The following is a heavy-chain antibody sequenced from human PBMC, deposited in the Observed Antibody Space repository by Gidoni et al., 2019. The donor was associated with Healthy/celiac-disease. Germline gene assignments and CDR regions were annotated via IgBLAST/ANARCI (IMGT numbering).Heavy chain of an antibody. Sequence: QVQLQQWGAGLLKPSETLSLTCAVYGGSFSGYYWSWIRQPPGKGLEWIGEINHSGSTNYNPSLKSRVTISVDTSKNQFSLKLSSVTAADTAVYYCARGLGGARGYWGQGTLVTVSS. CDR1: GGSFSGYY. CDR3: ARGLGGARGY. V-gene: IGHV4-34*01. CDR2: INHSGST. D-gene: IGHD3-16*01. J-gene: IGHJ4*02.